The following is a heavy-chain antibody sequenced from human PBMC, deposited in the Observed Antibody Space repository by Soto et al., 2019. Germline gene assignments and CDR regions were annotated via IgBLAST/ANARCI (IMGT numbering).Heavy chain of an antibody. V-gene: IGHV1-69*06. J-gene: IGHJ6*02. CDR2: IIPIFGTA. CDR3: ARDRYSSSWYVYYYGMDV. CDR1: GGTINSDD. D-gene: IGHD6-13*01. Sequence: SVKVSCRACGGTINSDDIGWGRQAPGQRLEWMGGIIPIFGTANYAQKFQGRVTITADKSTSTAYMELSSLRSEDTAVYYCARDRYSSSWYVYYYGMDVWGQGTTVTVSS.